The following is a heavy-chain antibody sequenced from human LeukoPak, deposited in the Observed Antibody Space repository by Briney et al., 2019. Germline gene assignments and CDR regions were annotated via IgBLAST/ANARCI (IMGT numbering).Heavy chain of an antibody. CDR3: ARTGGSYSNYVSNWFDP. J-gene: IGHJ5*02. D-gene: IGHD4-11*01. V-gene: IGHV1-46*01. Sequence: GASVKVSCKASGYTFTSYYMHWVRQAPGQGLEWMGIINPSGGSTSYAQKFQGRVTMTRDMSTSTVYMELSSLRSEDTAVYYCARTGGSYSNYVSNWFDPWGQGTLDTVSS. CDR1: GYTFTSYY. CDR2: INPSGGST.